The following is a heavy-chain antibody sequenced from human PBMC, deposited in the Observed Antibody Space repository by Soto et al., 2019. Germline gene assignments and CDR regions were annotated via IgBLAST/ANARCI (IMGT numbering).Heavy chain of an antibody. Sequence: SVKVSCKASGGTFSSYTISWVRQAPGQGLEWMGRIIPILGIANYAQKFQGRFTITADKSTSTAYMELSSLRSEDTAVYYRAREPGLDAFEIWGQGTMVTVSS. CDR3: AREPGLDAFEI. CDR2: IIPILGIA. D-gene: IGHD2-2*01. CDR1: GGTFSSYT. J-gene: IGHJ3*02. V-gene: IGHV1-69*04.